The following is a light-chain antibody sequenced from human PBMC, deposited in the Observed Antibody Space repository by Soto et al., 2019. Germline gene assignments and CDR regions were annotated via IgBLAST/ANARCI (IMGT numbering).Light chain of an antibody. J-gene: IGKJ1*01. CDR2: EAS. V-gene: IGKV3-20*01. Sequence: IVLTQSPGTLSLSPGERATLSCRASQSVSSSYLAWYQQKPGQAPRLLIYEASSRATDIPDRFSGAGSGGAFTLTISRLEPEDFATYYCQHYDGSLWTFGQGTKVDI. CDR1: QSVSSSY. CDR3: QHYDGSLWT.